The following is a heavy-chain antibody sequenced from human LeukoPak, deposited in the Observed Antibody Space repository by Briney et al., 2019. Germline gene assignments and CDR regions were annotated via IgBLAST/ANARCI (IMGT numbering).Heavy chain of an antibody. CDR3: AKMRTPTAHSGDAFDI. Sequence: GRSLRLSCAASGFTFSSYGIHWVRQAPGKGLEWVAVISYDGSNKYYVDSVKGRFTISRDNSKNTLNLQMNSLGAGDTAVYYCAKMRTPTAHSGDAFDIWGQGTMVTVSS. J-gene: IGHJ3*02. CDR1: GFTFSSYG. D-gene: IGHD4-17*01. CDR2: ISYDGSNK. V-gene: IGHV3-30*18.